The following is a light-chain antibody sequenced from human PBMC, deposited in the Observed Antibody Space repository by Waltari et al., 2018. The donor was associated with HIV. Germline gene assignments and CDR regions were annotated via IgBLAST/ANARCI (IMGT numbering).Light chain of an antibody. Sequence: DILLTPSPATLSLSPGDRANLSCRASQSVSHYLAWYQQKPGQAPSLLIYDTSNRATGTPARFSGSVSGTDFTLTITSLEPDDIAVYYCQQRSSWPPFTFGPGTKVEIK. CDR3: QQRSSWPPFT. V-gene: IGKV3-11*01. CDR1: QSVSHY. CDR2: DTS. J-gene: IGKJ3*01.